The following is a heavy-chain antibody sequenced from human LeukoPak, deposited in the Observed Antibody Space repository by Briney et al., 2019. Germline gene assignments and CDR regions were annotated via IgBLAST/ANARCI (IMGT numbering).Heavy chain of an antibody. CDR2: IYYSGST. J-gene: IGHJ5*02. CDR3: ANQVITFGGGSNWFDP. V-gene: IGHV4-39*07. Sequence: SETLSLTCTVSGGSISSYYWSWIRQPPGKGLEWIGSIYYSGSTYYNPSLKSRVTISVDTSKNQFSLKLSSVTAADTAVYYCANQVITFGGGSNWFDPWGQGTLVTVSS. D-gene: IGHD3-16*01. CDR1: GGSISSYY.